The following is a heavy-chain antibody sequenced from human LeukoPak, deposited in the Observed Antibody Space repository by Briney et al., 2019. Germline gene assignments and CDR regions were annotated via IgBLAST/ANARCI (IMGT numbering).Heavy chain of an antibody. CDR2: IYTSGST. Sequence: PSETLSLTCTVSGGSISSGSYYWSWIRQPAGKGLEWIGRIYTSGSTNYNPSLKSRVTISVDTSKNQFSLKLSSLTAADTAVYSCARGLYSTKWYYDAFDIWGQGIMVTVSS. CDR3: ARGLYSTKWYYDAFDI. V-gene: IGHV4-61*02. CDR1: GGSISSGSYY. J-gene: IGHJ3*02. D-gene: IGHD6-13*01.